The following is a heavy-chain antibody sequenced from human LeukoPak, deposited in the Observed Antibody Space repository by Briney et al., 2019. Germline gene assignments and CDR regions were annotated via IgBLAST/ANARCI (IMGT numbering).Heavy chain of an antibody. J-gene: IGHJ4*02. D-gene: IGHD3-22*01. CDR2: ISAYNGNT. CDR1: GYTFTSYG. V-gene: IGHV1-18*01. CDR3: ARDTTMIVEPTAPGIGLDY. Sequence: ASVKVSCKASGYTFTSYGISWVRQAPGQGLEWMGWISAYNGNTNYAQKLQGRVTMTTDTSTSTAYMELRSLRSDDTAVYYCARDTTMIVEPTAPGIGLDYWGQGTLVTVSP.